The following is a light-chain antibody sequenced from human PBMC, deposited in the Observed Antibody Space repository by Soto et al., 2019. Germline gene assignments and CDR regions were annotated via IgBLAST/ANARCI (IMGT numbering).Light chain of an antibody. J-gene: IGLJ2*01. CDR3: ASWDYSLNAVV. CDR2: SNN. CDR1: SSNIGSYT. V-gene: IGLV1-44*01. Sequence: QAVVTQPPSASETPGQRVTISCSGSSSNIGSYTVNWYQQLPGAAPKLLIYSNNQRPSGVPDRFSGSKSGTSASLAISGLQSEDEADYYCASWDYSLNAVVFGGGTKLTVL.